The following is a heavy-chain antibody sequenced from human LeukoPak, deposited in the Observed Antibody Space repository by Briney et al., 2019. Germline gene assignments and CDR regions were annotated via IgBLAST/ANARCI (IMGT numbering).Heavy chain of an antibody. J-gene: IGHJ4*02. Sequence: SVKVSCKASGYTFTSYAMNWVRQAPGQGLEWMGWINTNTGNPTYAQGFTGRFVFSLDTSVSTAYLQISSLRAEDTAVYYCAREGLRSFGVWFNYWGQGTLVTVSS. CDR2: INTNTGNP. V-gene: IGHV7-4-1*02. CDR1: GYTFTSYA. D-gene: IGHD3-16*01. CDR3: AREGLRSFGVWFNY.